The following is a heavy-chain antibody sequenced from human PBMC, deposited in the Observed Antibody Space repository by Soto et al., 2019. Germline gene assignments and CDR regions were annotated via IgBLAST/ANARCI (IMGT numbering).Heavy chain of an antibody. CDR2: IYHSGST. CDR3: ARVPDY. J-gene: IGHJ4*02. Sequence: SETLSLTCTVSSDSISDYYWSWIRQPPGKGLEWIGYIYHSGSTSYNPSLKSRVSASVDTSKNQFSLELSFVTAADTAVYYCARVPDYWGQGILVTVSS. CDR1: SDSISDYY. D-gene: IGHD2-2*01. V-gene: IGHV4-59*08.